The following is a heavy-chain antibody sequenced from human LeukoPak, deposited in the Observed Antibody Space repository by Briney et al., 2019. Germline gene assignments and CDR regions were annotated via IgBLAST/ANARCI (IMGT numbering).Heavy chain of an antibody. CDR1: GFTFSRYS. J-gene: IGHJ4*02. CDR2: VNSDGSGT. Sequence: GGSLRLSCAASGFTFSRYSMHWVRHAPGKGLVWVSHVNSDGSGTDYADSVTGRFTISRDNAKNTLYLQMNSLRVEDTAVYYCVCLGLGGLSLDWGQGTLVTVSS. V-gene: IGHV3-74*01. D-gene: IGHD3-16*01. CDR3: VCLGLGGLSLD.